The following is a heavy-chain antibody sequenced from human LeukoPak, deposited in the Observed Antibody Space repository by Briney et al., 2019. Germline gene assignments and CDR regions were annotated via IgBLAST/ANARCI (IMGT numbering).Heavy chain of an antibody. Sequence: SETLSLTFTVSGDSISSYYWSWIRQPPGKGLEWFGYIYYSGSTNYNPSLKSRVTISVDTSKNHFSLKLSSVTAADTAVYYCARAVAVGTTHFDYWGQGTLVTVSS. CDR2: IYYSGST. CDR3: ARAVAVGTTHFDY. V-gene: IGHV4-59*01. D-gene: IGHD6-19*01. CDR1: GDSISSYY. J-gene: IGHJ4*02.